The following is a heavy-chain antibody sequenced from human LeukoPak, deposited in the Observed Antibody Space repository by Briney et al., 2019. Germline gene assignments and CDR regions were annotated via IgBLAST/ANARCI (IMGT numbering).Heavy chain of an antibody. CDR3: ARVLSNHYGVGGYYFDY. D-gene: IGHD4-17*01. Sequence: SETLSLTCAASGGSINSNNWWSWVRQPPGKGLEWIGSIYYRGRTYYNPSLKSQITISVDTSKNQFSLKLSSVTAADTAVYYCARVLSNHYGVGGYYFDYWGQGTLVTVSS. CDR1: GGSINSNNW. CDR2: IYYRGRT. V-gene: IGHV4-4*02. J-gene: IGHJ4*02.